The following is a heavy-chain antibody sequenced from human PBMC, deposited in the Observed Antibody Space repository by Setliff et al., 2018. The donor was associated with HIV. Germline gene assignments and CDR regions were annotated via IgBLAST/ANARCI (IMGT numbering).Heavy chain of an antibody. CDR1: GFIFSSYA. D-gene: IGHD3-16*01. CDR3: AKYDWSEGSYPSDYLDS. Sequence: GGSLRLSCAASGFIFSSYAMSWVRQAPGKGLEWVSTISSTGDTDYADSLKGRFTISRDNSKDTLNLQMNGLRAEDTAVYYCAKYDWSEGSYPSDYLDSWGQGTLVTVSS. V-gene: IGHV3-23*01. J-gene: IGHJ4*02. CDR2: ISSTGDT.